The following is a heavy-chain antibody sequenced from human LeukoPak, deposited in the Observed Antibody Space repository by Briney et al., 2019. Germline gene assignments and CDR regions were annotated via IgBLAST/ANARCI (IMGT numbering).Heavy chain of an antibody. D-gene: IGHD6-19*01. J-gene: IGHJ4*02. CDR1: GFTVSSNY. Sequence: PGGSLRLSCAASGFTVSSNYMSWVRQAPGKGLEWVSVIYSGGSTYYADSVKGRFTISRDNSKNTLYLQMNSLRAEDTAVYYCAKRDRMYTSGSYYFDYWGQGTLVTVSS. V-gene: IGHV3-66*02. CDR3: AKRDRMYTSGSYYFDY. CDR2: IYSGGST.